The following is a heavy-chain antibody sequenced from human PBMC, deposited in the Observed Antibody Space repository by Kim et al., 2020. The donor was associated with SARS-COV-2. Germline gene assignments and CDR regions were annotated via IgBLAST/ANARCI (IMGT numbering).Heavy chain of an antibody. V-gene: IGHV3-74*01. D-gene: IGHD3-16*01. J-gene: IGHJ6*02. CDR3: TRPVTTYYYYGMDV. Sequence: PDSGKGRLTISRDNAKNTLYLQMNSLRAEDTAVYYCTRPVTTYYYYGMDVWGQGTTVTVSS.